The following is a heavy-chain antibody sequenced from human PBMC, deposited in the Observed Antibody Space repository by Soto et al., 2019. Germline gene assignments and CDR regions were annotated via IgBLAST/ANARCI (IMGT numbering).Heavy chain of an antibody. CDR1: GGTFSRYA. Sequence: SVKSSCEASGGTFSRYAISWEQQAPGQGLEWMGGIIPIFGTANYVQKFQGRVTITADKSTSTAYMELSSLRSEDTAVYYCARDPPPFFARSGSWGQGTLVTTSS. CDR2: IIPIFGTA. J-gene: IGHJ5*02. V-gene: IGHV1-69*06. CDR3: ARDPPPFFARSGS. D-gene: IGHD1-26*01.